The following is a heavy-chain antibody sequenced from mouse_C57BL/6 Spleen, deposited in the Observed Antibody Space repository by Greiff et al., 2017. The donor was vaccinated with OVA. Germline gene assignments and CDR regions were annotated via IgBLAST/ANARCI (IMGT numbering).Heavy chain of an antibody. D-gene: IGHD1-1*01. CDR2: INPSSGYT. CDR3: ARVTTVVPYYFDY. V-gene: IGHV1-7*01. J-gene: IGHJ2*01. CDR1: GYTFTSYW. Sequence: VMLVESGAELAKPGASVKLSCKASGYTFTSYWMHWVKQRPGQGLEWIGYINPSSGYTKYNQKFKDKATLTADKSSSTAYMQLSSLTYEDSAVYYCARVTTVVPYYFDYWGQGTTLTVSS.